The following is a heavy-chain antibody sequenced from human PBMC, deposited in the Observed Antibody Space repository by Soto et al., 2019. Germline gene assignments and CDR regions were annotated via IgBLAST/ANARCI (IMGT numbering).Heavy chain of an antibody. CDR1: GGSFSSYC. J-gene: IGHJ4*02. CDR3: SCLQRGYNYVPSDY. Sequence: SETLRLSCAVSGGSFSSYCRSWIRQPPGKGLEWIGDINPSGYSNYYAYPKSRVTISVDTSKNQFSLKLNSVTAADTAVYDCSCLQRGYNYVPSDYWGQETLVTVSS. D-gene: IGHD5-18*01. CDR2: INPSGYS. V-gene: IGHV4-34*01.